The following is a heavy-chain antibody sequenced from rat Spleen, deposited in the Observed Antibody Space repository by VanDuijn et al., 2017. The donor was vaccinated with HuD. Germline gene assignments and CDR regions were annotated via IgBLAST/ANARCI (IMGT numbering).Heavy chain of an antibody. CDR2: ISYGDSSGHSST. V-gene: IGHV5-29*01. D-gene: IGHD1-12*02. CDR1: GFTFSDYG. Sequence: EVQLVESGGGLVQPGRSLKLSCAASGFTFSDYGVAWVRQAPTKGLEWVATISYGDSSGHSSTYYRDSVKGRFTISRDIAKSILFLEMDSLRSEDTGTSFCAMGSHYYDVTYYYEYWGQGVMVTVSS. CDR3: AMGSHYYDVTYYYEY. J-gene: IGHJ2*01.